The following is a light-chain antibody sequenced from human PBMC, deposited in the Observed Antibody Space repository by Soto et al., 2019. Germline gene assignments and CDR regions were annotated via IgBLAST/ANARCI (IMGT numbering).Light chain of an antibody. CDR2: DAS. CDR3: QYRGDWPPGAT. J-gene: IGKJ4*01. V-gene: IGKV3-11*01. Sequence: EIVLTQFPATLSLSPGERATLSFRASQSVGDHLAWSQQKPGQAPRLLIYDASKRATGISATFSGSGSGTDFTLTISSLEPEDFAVYYCQYRGDWPPGATLGGGTKVEI. CDR1: QSVGDH.